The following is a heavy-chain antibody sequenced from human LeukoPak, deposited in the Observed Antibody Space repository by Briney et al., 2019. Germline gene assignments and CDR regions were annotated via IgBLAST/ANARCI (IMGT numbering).Heavy chain of an antibody. Sequence: GGSLRLSCAASGFTFSKYNMHWVRQAPGKGLECISYISSSSTTIYNGDSVKGRFTISRDNAKNSLFLQMNSLRAEDTAVYYCARENYADLFDFWGQGTLVTVSS. J-gene: IGHJ4*02. CDR2: ISSSSTTI. CDR1: GFTFSKYN. D-gene: IGHD4-17*01. V-gene: IGHV3-48*01. CDR3: ARENYADLFDF.